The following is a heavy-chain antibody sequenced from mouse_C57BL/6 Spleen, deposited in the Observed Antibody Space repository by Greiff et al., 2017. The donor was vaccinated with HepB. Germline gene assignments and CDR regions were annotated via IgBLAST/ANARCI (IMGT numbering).Heavy chain of an antibody. CDR3: ARWDSSGPFAY. V-gene: IGHV1-80*01. CDR1: GYAFSSYW. CDR2: IYPGDGDT. J-gene: IGHJ3*01. Sequence: QVQLKQSGAELVKPGASVKISCKASGYAFSSYWMNWVKQRPGKGLEWIGQIYPGDGDTNYNGKFKGKATLTADKSSSTAYMQLSSLTSEDSAVYFCARWDSSGPFAYWGQGTLVTVSA. D-gene: IGHD3-2*02.